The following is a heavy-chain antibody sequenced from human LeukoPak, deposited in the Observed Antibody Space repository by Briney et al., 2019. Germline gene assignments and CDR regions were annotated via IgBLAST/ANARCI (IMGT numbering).Heavy chain of an antibody. D-gene: IGHD3-22*01. CDR1: GFTFSDYY. J-gene: IGHJ6*03. CDR3: VKDKNRSSGKYFYYYMDV. V-gene: IGHV3-11*01. CDR2: ISSSGSTI. Sequence: GGSLRLSCAASGFTFSDYYMSWIRQAPGKGLEWVSYISSSGSTIYYADSVKGRFTISRDNAKNSLYLQMNSLRAEDTALYYCVKDKNRSSGKYFYYYMDVWGKGTTVTISS.